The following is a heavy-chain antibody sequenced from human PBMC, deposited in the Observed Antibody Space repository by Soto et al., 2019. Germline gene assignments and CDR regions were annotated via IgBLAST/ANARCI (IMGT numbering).Heavy chain of an antibody. V-gene: IGHV5-51*01. CDR2: IYPGDSDT. CDR1: GYSFTSYW. J-gene: IGHJ6*03. Sequence: PGESLKISCKGSGYSFTSYWIGWVRQMPGKGLEWMGIIYPGDSDTRYSPSFQGQVTISADKSISTAYLQWSSLKASDTAVYYCARDQSTARYYYYYMDVWGKGTTVTVSS. D-gene: IGHD5-18*01. CDR3: ARDQSTARYYYYYMDV.